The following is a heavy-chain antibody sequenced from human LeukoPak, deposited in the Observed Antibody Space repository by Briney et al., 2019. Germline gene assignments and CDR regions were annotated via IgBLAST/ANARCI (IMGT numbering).Heavy chain of an antibody. V-gene: IGHV3-30*02. CDR3: GKDQGPKGDTAFAS. CDR1: GFTFSSYG. Sequence: PGGSLRLSCAASGFTFSSYGMHWVRQAPGKGLEWVAFIRYDGSNKYYADSVKGRFTISRDNSKNTLYLQMNSLRAEDTAVYYCGKDQGPKGDTAFASGGQGPRVPVPS. D-gene: IGHD2-21*02. J-gene: IGHJ4*02. CDR2: IRYDGSNK.